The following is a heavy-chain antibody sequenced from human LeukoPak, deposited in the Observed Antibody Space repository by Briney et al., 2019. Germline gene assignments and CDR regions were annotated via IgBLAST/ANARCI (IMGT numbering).Heavy chain of an antibody. CDR2: ISYDGSNK. CDR1: GFTFSSYG. D-gene: IGHD3-22*01. J-gene: IGHJ4*02. Sequence: PGRSLRLSCAASGFTFSSYGMHWVRQAPGKGLEWVAVISYDGSNKYYADSVKGRFTISRDNSKNTLYLQMNSLRAEDTAVYYCATERGITMIVVAPDFDYWGQGTLVTVSS. CDR3: ATERGITMIVVAPDFDY. V-gene: IGHV3-30*03.